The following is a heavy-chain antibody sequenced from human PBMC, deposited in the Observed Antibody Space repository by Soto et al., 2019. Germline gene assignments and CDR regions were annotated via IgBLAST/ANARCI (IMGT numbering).Heavy chain of an antibody. V-gene: IGHV1-8*01. CDR1: GYTFTSYD. CDR2: MNPNSGNT. J-gene: IGHJ5*02. D-gene: IGHD6-13*01. CDR3: ARERSGAGTGWFDP. Sequence: QVQLVQSGAEVKKPGASVKVSCKASGYTFTSYDINWVRQATGQGLEWMGWMNPNSGNTDYAQKFQGRLTMTRNTSISTAYMELSSLRSEDTAVYYCARERSGAGTGWFDPWGQGTLVTVSS.